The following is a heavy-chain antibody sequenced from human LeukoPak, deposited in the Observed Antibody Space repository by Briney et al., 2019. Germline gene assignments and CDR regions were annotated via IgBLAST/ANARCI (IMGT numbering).Heavy chain of an antibody. V-gene: IGHV5-51*01. CDR1: VYSFTTYW. Sequence: GESLKISCKGSVYSFTTYWIGWVRQMPGKGLEWMGIIYPGDSDTRYNPSFQGQVTISADKSISTAYLQWGSLKASDTAMYYCARRGASHEWFDAWGQGTLVTVSS. CDR2: IYPGDSDT. J-gene: IGHJ5*02. CDR3: ARRGASHEWFDA. D-gene: IGHD1-26*01.